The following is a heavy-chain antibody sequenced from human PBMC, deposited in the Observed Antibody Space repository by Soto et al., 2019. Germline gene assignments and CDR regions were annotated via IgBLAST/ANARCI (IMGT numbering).Heavy chain of an antibody. V-gene: IGHV3-74*01. Sequence: PGGSLRLSCAASGFTFSTYWMHWVRQGPEKGLVWVSRINSDGSSTSYADSVKGRFTISRDNAKNTPYLQMNSLRAEDTAVYYCARGYSSGLGYWGQGTVVTVSS. D-gene: IGHD6-19*01. J-gene: IGHJ4*02. CDR1: GFTFSTYW. CDR3: ARGYSSGLGY. CDR2: INSDGSST.